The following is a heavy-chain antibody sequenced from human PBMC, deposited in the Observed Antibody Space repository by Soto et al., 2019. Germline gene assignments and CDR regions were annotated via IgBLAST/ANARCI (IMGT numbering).Heavy chain of an antibody. Sequence: PGGSLRLSCAASGFTFSSYGMHWVRQAPGKGLEWVAVISYDGSNKYYADSVKGRFTISRDNSKNTLYLQMNSLRAEDTAVYYCEKDYSAGDFWCGYYGAPYYYYGMDVWGQGTTVTVSS. CDR1: GFTFSSYG. D-gene: IGHD3-3*01. CDR2: ISYDGSNK. CDR3: EKDYSAGDFWCGYYGAPYYYYGMDV. J-gene: IGHJ6*02. V-gene: IGHV3-30*18.